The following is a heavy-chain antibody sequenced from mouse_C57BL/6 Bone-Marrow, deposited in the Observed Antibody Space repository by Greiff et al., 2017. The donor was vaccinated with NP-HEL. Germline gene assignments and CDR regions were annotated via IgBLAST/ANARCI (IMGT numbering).Heavy chain of an antibody. J-gene: IGHJ3*01. V-gene: IGHV2-2*01. Sequence: QVQLQQSGPGLVQPSPCLTITCTASGFSLTSYGVHWVRQSPGKGLEWLGVIWSGGSTDYYAAFISRLSISKYNSKSQVFFKMNSLQAYDTAIYYCATIGGDSSWLAYWGQGTLVTVSA. CDR2: IWSGGST. CDR3: ATIGGDSSWLAY. CDR1: GFSLTSYG.